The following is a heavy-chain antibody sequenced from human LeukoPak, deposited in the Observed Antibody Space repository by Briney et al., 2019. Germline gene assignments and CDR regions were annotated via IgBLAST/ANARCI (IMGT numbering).Heavy chain of an antibody. Sequence: SHTLSLTFAISGASVSSNSAAWNWIRHSPPRSLQWLGRTYYKSKWYNDYAVSVKSRITINPDTSKNQFSLQLNSVTPDDTAVYYCARELETTCFDYWGQGTLVTLSS. CDR2: TYYKSKWYN. CDR3: ARELETTCFDY. J-gene: IGHJ4*01. D-gene: IGHD1-1*01. CDR1: GASVSSNSAA. V-gene: IGHV6-1*01.